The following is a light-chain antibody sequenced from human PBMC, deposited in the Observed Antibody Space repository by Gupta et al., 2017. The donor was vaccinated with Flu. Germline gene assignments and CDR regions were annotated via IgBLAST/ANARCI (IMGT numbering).Light chain of an antibody. CDR3: QQYNNFSRT. J-gene: IGKJ1*01. V-gene: IGKV1-5*03. CDR2: KAT. CDR1: HSISSW. Sequence: PTRPAAPIGEATIKASLGSHSISSWLGWYHKKPGKAPTLPNYKATNLETGIPSRFSGRGSGTEFTLTISSLPPEDFAIYFCQQYNNFSRTFGQGTKVEIK.